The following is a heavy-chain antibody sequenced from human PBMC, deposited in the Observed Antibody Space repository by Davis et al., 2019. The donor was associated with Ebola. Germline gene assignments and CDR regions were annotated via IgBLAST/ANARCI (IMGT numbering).Heavy chain of an antibody. D-gene: IGHD3-16*01. J-gene: IGHJ4*02. Sequence: GESLKISCAASGFTFSSYSMSWVRQAPGKGLEWVANIKQDGSEKYYVDSVKGRFTISRDNSKKALYLQMNSLRAEDTAVYYCARDSQLRVGGSLDYWGQGTLVTVSS. CDR3: ARDSQLRVGGSLDY. V-gene: IGHV3-7*01. CDR1: GFTFSSYS. CDR2: IKQDGSEK.